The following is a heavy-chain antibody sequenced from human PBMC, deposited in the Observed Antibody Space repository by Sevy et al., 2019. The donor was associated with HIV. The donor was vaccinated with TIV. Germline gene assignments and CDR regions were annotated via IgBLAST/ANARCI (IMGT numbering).Heavy chain of an antibody. CDR2: ISYAGDTK. D-gene: IGHD5-12*01. J-gene: IGHJ4*02. CDR1: GFNFGTHA. V-gene: IGHV3-30-3*01. Sequence: GGYLRLSCAASGFNFGTHAMHCVRHAPGRGLEWVAVISYAGDTKYNTDSVKGRFTISRDNSKNTLFLQMNSLRPVDAAVYYCARDSGHSTYDYPGNYWGQGTQVTVSS. CDR3: ARDSGHSTYDYPGNY.